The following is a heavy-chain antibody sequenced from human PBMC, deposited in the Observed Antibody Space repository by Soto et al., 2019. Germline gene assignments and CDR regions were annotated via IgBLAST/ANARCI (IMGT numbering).Heavy chain of an antibody. V-gene: IGHV1-18*01. CDR3: ARDSSSWSYYYYYGMDV. Sequence: QVQLVQSGAEVKKPGASVKVSCKASGYTFTSYGISWVRQAPGQGLEWMGWISAYNGNTNYAQKLQGRVTMTTDTSTSTAYMELRSLQSDDTAVYYCARDSSSWSYYYYYGMDVWGQGTTVTVSS. J-gene: IGHJ6*02. D-gene: IGHD6-13*01. CDR2: ISAYNGNT. CDR1: GYTFTSYG.